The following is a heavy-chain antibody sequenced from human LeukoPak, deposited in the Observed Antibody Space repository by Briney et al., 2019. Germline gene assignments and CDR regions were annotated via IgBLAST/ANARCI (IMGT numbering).Heavy chain of an antibody. CDR1: GFTFDDYA. CDR3: AKDLVLRYFEGSLDY. J-gene: IGHJ4*02. V-gene: IGHV3-9*01. D-gene: IGHD3-9*01. Sequence: GGSLRLSCAASGFTFDDYAMHWVRQAPGKGLEWVPGISWNSGSIGYADSVKGRFTISRDNAKNSLYLQMNSLRAEDTALYYCAKDLVLRYFEGSLDYWGQGTLVTVSS. CDR2: ISWNSGSI.